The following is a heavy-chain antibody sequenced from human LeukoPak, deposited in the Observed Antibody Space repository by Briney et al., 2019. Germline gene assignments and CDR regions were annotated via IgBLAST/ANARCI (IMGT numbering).Heavy chain of an antibody. J-gene: IGHJ2*01. Sequence: GASVKVSCKASGYTFTAHYIHWVRQAPGQGLEWMGWIDPNSGGTNYAQRFLGSVTMTGDTSINTAFMEVRRLRSDDTAIYYCARGRGTTMVRGVITNYFDLWGRGSLVTVSS. CDR3: ARGRGTTMVRGVITNYFDL. D-gene: IGHD3-10*01. CDR1: GYTFTAHY. CDR2: IDPNSGGT. V-gene: IGHV1-2*02.